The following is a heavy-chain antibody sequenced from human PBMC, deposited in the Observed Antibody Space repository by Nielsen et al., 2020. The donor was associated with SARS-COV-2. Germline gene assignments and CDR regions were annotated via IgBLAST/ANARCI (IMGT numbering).Heavy chain of an antibody. J-gene: IGHJ3*02. CDR1: GFTFSSYW. D-gene: IGHD6-19*01. V-gene: IGHV3-74*01. Sequence: GESLKISCAASGFTFSSYWMHWVRQAPGKGLVWVSRINSDGSSTSYADSVKGRFTISRDNAKNSLYLQMNSLRAEDTAVYYCARDPAQWLASNDAFDIWGQGTMVTVSS. CDR2: INSDGSST. CDR3: ARDPAQWLASNDAFDI.